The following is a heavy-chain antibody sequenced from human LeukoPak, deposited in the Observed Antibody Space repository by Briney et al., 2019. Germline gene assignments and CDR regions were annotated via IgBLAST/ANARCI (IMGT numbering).Heavy chain of an antibody. V-gene: IGHV3-21*01. D-gene: IGHD4-17*01. CDR2: ISTSSSYI. CDR1: GFTFTSYA. J-gene: IGHJ4*02. CDR3: ARDTYGDYGIDY. Sequence: GGSLRLSCAASGFTFTSYAMSWVRQAPGKGLEWVSSISTSSSYIYYADSMKGRFTISRDNAKNSLYLQMNSLRAEDTAVYYCARDTYGDYGIDYWGQGTLVTVSS.